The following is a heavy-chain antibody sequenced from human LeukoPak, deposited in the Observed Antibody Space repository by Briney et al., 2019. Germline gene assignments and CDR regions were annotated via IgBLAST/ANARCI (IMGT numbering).Heavy chain of an antibody. CDR2: IHYSGST. CDR3: ARGSDEAFDI. J-gene: IGHJ3*02. V-gene: IGHV4-59*01. D-gene: IGHD1-26*01. CDR1: GGSISSYY. Sequence: PSETLSLTCTVSGGSISSYYWSWIRQPPGKGLEWIGHIHYSGSTNYNPSLKSRVTIAQDTSKNQFSLKLSSVTAADTAVYYCARGSDEAFDIWGQGTMVTVSS.